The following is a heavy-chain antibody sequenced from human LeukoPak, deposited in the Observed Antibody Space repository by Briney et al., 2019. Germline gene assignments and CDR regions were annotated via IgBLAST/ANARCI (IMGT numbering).Heavy chain of an antibody. CDR1: GFTFRSYW. J-gene: IGHJ4*02. CDR3: ARGGKGGNYVDY. D-gene: IGHD1-26*01. Sequence: GGSLRLSCVASGFTFRSYWMHWVRQVPGKRLVWVSPINSDGSTTNYADSVKGRFTISRDNAKNTLYLQMNSLRAEDTAVYYCARGGKGGNYVDYWGQGTLVTVSS. V-gene: IGHV3-74*01. CDR2: INSDGSTT.